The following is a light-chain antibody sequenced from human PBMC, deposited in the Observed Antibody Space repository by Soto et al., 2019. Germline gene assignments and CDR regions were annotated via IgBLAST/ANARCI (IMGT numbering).Light chain of an antibody. Sequence: QSALTQPPSASGSPGQSVTISCTGTSSDVGGYNYVSWYQQHPGKAPKLMIYKVSKRPSGVPDRFSGSKSGNTASLTVSGLQAEDEADYYCSSYAGSNNFGVFGTGTKLTVL. J-gene: IGLJ1*01. CDR1: SSDVGGYNY. CDR2: KVS. CDR3: SSYAGSNNFGV. V-gene: IGLV2-8*01.